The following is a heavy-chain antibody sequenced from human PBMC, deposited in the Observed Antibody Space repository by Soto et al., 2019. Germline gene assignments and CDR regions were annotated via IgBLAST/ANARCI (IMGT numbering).Heavy chain of an antibody. CDR3: ARVPITMIVETGWYFDL. D-gene: IGHD3-22*01. CDR1: GFTFSSYS. J-gene: IGHJ2*01. Sequence: GGSLRLSSAASGFTFSSYSMNWVRQAPGKGLEWVSSISGSSSYIYYADSVKGRFTISRDNAKNSLYLQMNSLRAEDTAVYYCARVPITMIVETGWYFDLWGRGTLVTVSS. V-gene: IGHV3-21*01. CDR2: ISGSSSYI.